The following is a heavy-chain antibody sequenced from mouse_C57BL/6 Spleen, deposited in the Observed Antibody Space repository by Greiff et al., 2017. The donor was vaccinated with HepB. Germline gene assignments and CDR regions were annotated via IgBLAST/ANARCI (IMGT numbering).Heavy chain of an antibody. CDR3: TSTCPYWYFDV. V-gene: IGHV14-4*01. Sequence: EVQLQQSGAELVRPGASVKLSCTASGFNIKDDYMHWVKQRPEQGLEWIGWIDPENGDTEYASKFQGKATITADTSSNTAYLQLSSLTSEDTAVYYLTSTCPYWYFDVRGTGTTVTVSS. J-gene: IGHJ1*03. CDR1: GFNIKDDY. CDR2: IDPENGDT.